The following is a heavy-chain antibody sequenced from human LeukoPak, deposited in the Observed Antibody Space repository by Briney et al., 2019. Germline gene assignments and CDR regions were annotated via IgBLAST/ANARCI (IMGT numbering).Heavy chain of an antibody. CDR1: GFTFSNAW. V-gene: IGHV3-15*01. Sequence: GGSLRLSCAASGFTFSNAWMSWVHQAPGKGLEWVGRIKSKTDGGTTDYAAPVKGRFTISRDDSKNTLYLQMNSLKTEDTAVYYCTTSTARSWQLHPDLDYWGQGTLVTVSS. CDR2: IKSKTDGGTT. D-gene: IGHD2-15*01. J-gene: IGHJ4*02. CDR3: TTSTARSWQLHPDLDY.